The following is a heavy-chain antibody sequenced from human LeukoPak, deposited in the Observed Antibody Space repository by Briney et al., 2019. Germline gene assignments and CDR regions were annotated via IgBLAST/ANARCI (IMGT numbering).Heavy chain of an antibody. D-gene: IGHD6-6*01. CDR3: ARDRKYSSSSYYYYGMDV. Sequence: GGSLRLSCAASGFTFRNFAMSWVRQAPGKGLEWVAVISYDGSNKYYADSVKGRFTISRDNSKNTLYLQMNSLRAEDTAVYYCARDRKYSSSSYYYYGMDVWGQGTTVTVSS. J-gene: IGHJ6*02. CDR1: GFTFRNFA. V-gene: IGHV3-30-3*01. CDR2: ISYDGSNK.